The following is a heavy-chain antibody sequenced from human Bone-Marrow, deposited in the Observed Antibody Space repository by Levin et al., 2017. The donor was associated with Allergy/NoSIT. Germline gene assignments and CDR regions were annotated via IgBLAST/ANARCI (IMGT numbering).Heavy chain of an antibody. Sequence: PGGSLRLSCAASGFTFSSYSMNWVRQAPGKGLEWVSSISSSSSYIYYADSVKGRFTISRDNAKNSLYLQMNSLRAEDTAVYYCARDPTLPLVGARYEYYFDYWGQGTLVTVSS. D-gene: IGHD1-26*01. V-gene: IGHV3-21*01. CDR3: ARDPTLPLVGARYEYYFDY. CDR2: ISSSSSYI. CDR1: GFTFSSYS. J-gene: IGHJ4*02.